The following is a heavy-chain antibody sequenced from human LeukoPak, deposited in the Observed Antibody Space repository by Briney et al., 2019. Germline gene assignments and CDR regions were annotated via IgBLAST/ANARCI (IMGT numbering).Heavy chain of an antibody. CDR3: ARRYYYDSSGTFDY. Sequence: PSETLSPTCTVSGGSISGYYWSWIRQPPGKGLEWIGYIYYSGSTNYNPSLKSRVTISVDTSKNQFSLKLSSVTAADTAVYYCARRYYYDSSGTFDYWGQGTLVTVSS. D-gene: IGHD3-22*01. J-gene: IGHJ4*02. CDR1: GGSISGYY. V-gene: IGHV4-59*01. CDR2: IYYSGST.